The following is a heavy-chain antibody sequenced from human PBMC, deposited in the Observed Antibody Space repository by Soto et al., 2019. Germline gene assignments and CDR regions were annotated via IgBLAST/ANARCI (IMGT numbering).Heavy chain of an antibody. V-gene: IGHV3-23*01. Sequence: EVQLLESGGGLVQPGGSLRLSCAASGFTFSSYAMSWVRQAPGKGLEWVSTISHTDHSTYYADSVKGRFTVSRDNSENTLYLQMSSLRAEDTAIYYCAKRGGDSGWGDFDSWGQGTLVTVSS. CDR1: GFTFSSYA. CDR3: AKRGGDSGWGDFDS. D-gene: IGHD6-19*01. J-gene: IGHJ4*02. CDR2: ISHTDHST.